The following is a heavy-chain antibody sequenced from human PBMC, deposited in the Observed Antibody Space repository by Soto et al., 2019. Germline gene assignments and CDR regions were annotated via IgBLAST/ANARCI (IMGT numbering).Heavy chain of an antibody. CDR3: ARQRARNWFDP. Sequence: SETLSLTFIVSGGSISSSSYYWGWIRQPPGKGLEWIGSIYYSGSTYYNPSLKSRVTISVDTSKNQFSLKLSSVTAADTAVFYCARQRARNWFDPWGQGTLVTVSS. CDR1: GGSISSSSYY. D-gene: IGHD6-6*01. J-gene: IGHJ5*02. V-gene: IGHV4-39*01. CDR2: IYYSGST.